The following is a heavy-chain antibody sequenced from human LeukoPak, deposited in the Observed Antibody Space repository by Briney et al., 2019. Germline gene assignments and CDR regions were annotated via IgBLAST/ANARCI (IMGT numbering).Heavy chain of an antibody. Sequence: ASVKVSCKASGYTFTSYGISWVRQAPGQGLEWMGWISAYKGNTNYAQKLQGRVTMTTDTSTSTAYMELRSLRSDDTAVYYCARDLFHFYDSSGYFGRAYDYWGQGTLVTVSS. CDR2: ISAYKGNT. J-gene: IGHJ4*02. CDR3: ARDLFHFYDSSGYFGRAYDY. D-gene: IGHD3-22*01. CDR1: GYTFTSYG. V-gene: IGHV1-18*01.